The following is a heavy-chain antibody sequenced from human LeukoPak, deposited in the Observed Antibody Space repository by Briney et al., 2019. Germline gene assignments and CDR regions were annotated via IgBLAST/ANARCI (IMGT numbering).Heavy chain of an antibody. Sequence: SGPALVKPTQTLTLTCTFSGFSLSTSGMCVSWIRQPPGKALEWLARIDWDDDKYYSTSLKTRLTITKDTSKNPVVLTMTNMDPLDTATYYCARIRRTTVVTAGAFDIWGQGTMVTVSS. CDR1: GFSLSTSGMC. V-gene: IGHV2-70*11. J-gene: IGHJ3*02. D-gene: IGHD4-23*01. CDR2: IDWDDDK. CDR3: ARIRRTTVVTAGAFDI.